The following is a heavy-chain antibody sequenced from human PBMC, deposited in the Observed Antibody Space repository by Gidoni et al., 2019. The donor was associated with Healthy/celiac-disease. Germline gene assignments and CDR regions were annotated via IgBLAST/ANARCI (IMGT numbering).Heavy chain of an antibody. CDR1: GFTFSNAW. D-gene: IGHD3-16*02. CDR3: TTDKYQYDYIWGSYRYPLGY. J-gene: IGHJ4*02. CDR2: IKSKTDGGTT. Sequence: EVQLVESGGGLVKPGGSLRLSCAASGFTFSNAWMSWVRQAPGKGLEWVGRIKSKTDGGTTDYAAPVKGRFTISRDDSKNTLYLQMNSLKTEDTAVYYCTTDKYQYDYIWGSYRYPLGYWGQGTLVTVSS. V-gene: IGHV3-15*01.